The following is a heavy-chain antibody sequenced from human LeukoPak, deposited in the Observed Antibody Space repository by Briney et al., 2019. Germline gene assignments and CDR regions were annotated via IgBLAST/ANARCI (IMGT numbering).Heavy chain of an antibody. V-gene: IGHV3-21*01. J-gene: IGHJ6*03. CDR3: ARKGSGSYFSYYYMDV. CDR1: GFTFSSYS. CDR2: ISSSSSYI. D-gene: IGHD3-10*01. Sequence: GGSLRLSCAASGFTFSSYSMNWVRQAPGKGLEWVSSISSSSSYIYYADSVKGRFTISRDNAKNSLYLQMNSLRAEDTAVHYCARKGSGSYFSYYYMDVWGKGTTVTVSS.